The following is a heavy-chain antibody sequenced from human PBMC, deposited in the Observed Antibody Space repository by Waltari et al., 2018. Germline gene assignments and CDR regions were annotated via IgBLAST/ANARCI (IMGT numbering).Heavy chain of an antibody. V-gene: IGHV1-69*05. CDR1: GGTFSSYA. D-gene: IGHD3-3*01. J-gene: IGHJ4*02. Sequence: QVQLVQSGAEVKKPGSSVKVSCKASGGTFSSYAISWVRQAPGQGLEWMGGSIPIFGTANYAQKFQGRVTITTDESTSTAYMELSSLRSEDTAVYYCARDSTIFGVADTRYYFDYWGQGTLVTVSS. CDR2: SIPIFGTA. CDR3: ARDSTIFGVADTRYYFDY.